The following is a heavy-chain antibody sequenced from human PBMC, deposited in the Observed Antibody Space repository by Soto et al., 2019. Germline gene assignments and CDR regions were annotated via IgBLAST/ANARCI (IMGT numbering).Heavy chain of an antibody. CDR2: IIPIFGTA. CDR3: ARDRYDFWSGYFDY. CDR1: GGTFSSYA. D-gene: IGHD3-3*01. J-gene: IGHJ4*02. Sequence: ASVKVSCKASGGTFSSYAISWVRQAPGQGLEWMGGIIPIFGTANYAQKFQGRVTITADESTSTAYMELSSLRPEDTAVYYCARDRYDFWSGYFDYWGQGTLVTVSS. V-gene: IGHV1-69*13.